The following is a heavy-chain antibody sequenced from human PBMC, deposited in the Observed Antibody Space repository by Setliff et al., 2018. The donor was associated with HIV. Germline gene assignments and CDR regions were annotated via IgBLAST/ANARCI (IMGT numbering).Heavy chain of an antibody. CDR1: GFTFSSYS. CDR3: ERDVAVASFFNY. D-gene: IGHD6-19*01. J-gene: IGHJ4*02. Sequence: GGSLRLSCAASGFTFSSYSMNWVRQAPGKGLEWVANIKEDGSEQYYMDSVKGRFTISRDNAKNSLYLQMSSLRAEDTAVYYCERDVAVASFFNYWGQGTLVTVSS. CDR2: IKEDGSEQ. V-gene: IGHV3-7*03.